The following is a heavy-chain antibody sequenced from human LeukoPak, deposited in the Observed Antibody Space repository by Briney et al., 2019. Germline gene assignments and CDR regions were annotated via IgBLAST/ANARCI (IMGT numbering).Heavy chain of an antibody. J-gene: IGHJ3*02. D-gene: IGHD4-17*01. Sequence: GGSLRLSCAASGFTFSDYYMSWIRQAPGKGLEWASYISSSSSYTNYADSVKGRFTISRDNAKNSLYLQMNSLRAEDTAVYYCARDGTVTTNDAFDIWGQGTMVTVSS. V-gene: IGHV3-11*06. CDR2: ISSSSSYT. CDR3: ARDGTVTTNDAFDI. CDR1: GFTFSDYY.